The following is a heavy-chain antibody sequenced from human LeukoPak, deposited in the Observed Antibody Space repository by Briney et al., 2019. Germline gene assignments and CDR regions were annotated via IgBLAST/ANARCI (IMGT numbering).Heavy chain of an antibody. J-gene: IGHJ4*02. D-gene: IGHD2-21*02. V-gene: IGHV3-69-1*01. CDR2: ISDSGAT. CDR1: GFTFSSDS. Sequence: GGSLRLSCAASGFTFSSDSMNWVRQAPGKGLEWVSSISDSGATYYADSVKGRFTISRDNAQNSLYLQMNSLRAEDTAVYYCARGGTYCFGYCYGTKYWGPGTLVTVSS. CDR3: ARGGTYCFGYCYGTKY.